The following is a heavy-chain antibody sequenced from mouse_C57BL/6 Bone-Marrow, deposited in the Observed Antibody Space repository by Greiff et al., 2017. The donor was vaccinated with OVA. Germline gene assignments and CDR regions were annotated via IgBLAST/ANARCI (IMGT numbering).Heavy chain of an antibody. CDR1: GYTFTDYN. V-gene: IGHV1-18*01. J-gene: IGHJ2*01. CDR2: INPNNGGT. CDR3: AREGYYGSSFDY. D-gene: IGHD1-1*01. Sequence: EVQGVESGPELVKPGASVKIPCKASGYTFTDYNMDWVKQSPGKSLEWIGVINPNNGGTIYNQKFKGKATLTVDKSSSTAYMELRSLTSEDTAVDYCAREGYYGSSFDYWGQGTTLTVSS.